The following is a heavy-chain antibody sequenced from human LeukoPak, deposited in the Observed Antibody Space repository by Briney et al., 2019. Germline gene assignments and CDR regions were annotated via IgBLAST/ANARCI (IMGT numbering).Heavy chain of an antibody. CDR2: IRYDGSNK. CDR3: AAPTGGIVGWLVLDFDY. CDR1: GFTFSSYG. V-gene: IGHV3-30*02. J-gene: IGHJ4*02. Sequence: PGGSLRLSCAASGFTFSSYGMHWVRQAPGKGLEWVAFIRYDGSNKYYADSVKGRVTISRDNSKNTLYLQMNSLRAEDTAVYYCAAPTGGIVGWLVLDFDYWGQGTLVTVSS. D-gene: IGHD6-19*01.